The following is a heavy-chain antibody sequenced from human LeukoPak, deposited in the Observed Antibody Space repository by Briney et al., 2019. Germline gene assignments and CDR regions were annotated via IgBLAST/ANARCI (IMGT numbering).Heavy chain of an antibody. CDR2: ISGSGDNT. CDR1: GFIFNTYA. CDR3: AKGTYNTYYFFDY. J-gene: IGHJ4*02. D-gene: IGHD1-14*01. Sequence: GGSLRLSCAASGFIFNTYAMSWVRQAPGKGLEWVSTISGSGDNTYYADSVKGRFTISRDNSKNTQNLLMNSLRAEDTAIYYCAKGTYNTYYFFDYWGRGTLVTVSS. V-gene: IGHV3-23*01.